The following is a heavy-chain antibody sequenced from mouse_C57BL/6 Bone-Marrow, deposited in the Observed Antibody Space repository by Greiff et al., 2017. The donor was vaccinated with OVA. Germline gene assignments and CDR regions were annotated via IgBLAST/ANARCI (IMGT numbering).Heavy chain of an antibody. CDR2: IDPSDSYT. CDR3: ARWDYYYGSSLWYFDV. J-gene: IGHJ1*03. Sequence: QVQLQQSGAELVKPGASVKLSCKASGYTFTSYWMQWVKQRPGQGLEWIGEIDPSDSYTNYNQQFKGKATLTVDTSSSTAYMQLSSLTSEDSAVYYCARWDYYYGSSLWYFDVWGTGTTVTVSS. D-gene: IGHD1-1*01. V-gene: IGHV1-50*01. CDR1: GYTFTSYW.